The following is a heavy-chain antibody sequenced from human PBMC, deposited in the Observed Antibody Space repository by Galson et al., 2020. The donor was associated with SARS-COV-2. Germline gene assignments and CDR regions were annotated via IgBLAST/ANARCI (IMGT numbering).Heavy chain of an antibody. J-gene: IGHJ4*02. CDR1: GFTFTSYT. Sequence: GGSLRLSCAASGFTFTSYTMNWVRQAPGKGLEWVSLIYPNYNRFYADSVKGRFTISRDNSRNTLFLQINSLRAEDTAVYYCLKAGDTINQDYWGRGTLVTVSS. V-gene: IGHV3-53*01. CDR2: IYPNYNR. CDR3: LKAGDTINQDY. D-gene: IGHD6-25*01.